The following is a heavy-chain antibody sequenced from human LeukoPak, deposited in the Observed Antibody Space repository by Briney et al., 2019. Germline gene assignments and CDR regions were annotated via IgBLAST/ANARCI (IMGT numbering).Heavy chain of an antibody. D-gene: IGHD3-22*01. V-gene: IGHV3-48*01. J-gene: IGHJ4*02. CDR2: ISSSSRTI. CDR3: AKDLRYYYDSSVPDY. Sequence: GGSLRLSCAASGFTFSNHNMNWVRQAPGKGLEWVSDISSSSRTIYYANSVKGRFTISRDNAKNSLYLQMNSLRAEDTAVYYCAKDLRYYYDSSVPDYWGQGTLVTVSS. CDR1: GFTFSNHN.